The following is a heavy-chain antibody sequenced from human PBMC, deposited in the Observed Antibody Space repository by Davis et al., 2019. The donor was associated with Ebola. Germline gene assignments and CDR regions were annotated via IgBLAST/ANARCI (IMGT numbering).Heavy chain of an antibody. Sequence: PGGSLRLSCSASGFIFSTYVMSWVRRAPGKGLEWVSSISGTGDNTYYADSVKGRFTISRDNSKNTLYLQMNNLRAEDTAVYYCAKRLWLVLVHWGQGTLVTVSS. V-gene: IGHV3-23*01. CDR2: ISGTGDNT. CDR3: AKRLWLVLVH. CDR1: GFIFSTYV. D-gene: IGHD6-19*01. J-gene: IGHJ4*02.